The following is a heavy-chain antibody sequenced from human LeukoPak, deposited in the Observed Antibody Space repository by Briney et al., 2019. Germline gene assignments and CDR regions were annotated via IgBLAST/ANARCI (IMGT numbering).Heavy chain of an antibody. Sequence: PGGSLRLSCAASGFTVSSNYMSWVRQAPGKGLEWVSVIYSGGSTYYADSVKGRFTISRDNAKNSLYLQMNSLRAEDTAVYYCAREVRYCSGGSCYYYYGMDVWGQGTTVTVSS. J-gene: IGHJ6*02. CDR1: GFTVSSNY. CDR2: IYSGGST. CDR3: AREVRYCSGGSCYYYYGMDV. V-gene: IGHV3-53*01. D-gene: IGHD2-15*01.